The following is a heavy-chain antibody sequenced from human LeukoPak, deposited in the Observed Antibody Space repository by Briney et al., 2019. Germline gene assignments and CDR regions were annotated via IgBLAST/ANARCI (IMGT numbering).Heavy chain of an antibody. V-gene: IGHV1-69*02. D-gene: IGHD3-10*01. CDR1: GGTFSSYT. CDR3: ATVDDLEFRYYFDY. J-gene: IGHJ4*02. Sequence: GASVKVSCKASGGTFSSYTISWVRQAPGQGLEWMGRIIPILGIANYAQKFQGRVTITADKSTSTAYMELSSLRSEDTPVYYCATVDDLEFRYYFDYWGQGTLVTVSS. CDR2: IIPILGIA.